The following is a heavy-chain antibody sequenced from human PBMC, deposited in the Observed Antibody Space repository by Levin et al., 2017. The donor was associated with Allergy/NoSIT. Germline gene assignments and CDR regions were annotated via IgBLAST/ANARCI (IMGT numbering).Heavy chain of an antibody. Sequence: PGGSLRLSCAASGFTFSSYSMNWVRQAPGKGLEWVSSISSSSSYIYYADSVKGRFTISRDNAKNSLYLQMNSLRAEDTAVYYCARHWNGGSNWFDPWGQGTLVTVSS. CDR1: GFTFSSYS. CDR2: ISSSSSYI. V-gene: IGHV3-21*01. CDR3: ARHWNGGSNWFDP. J-gene: IGHJ5*02. D-gene: IGHD1-1*01.